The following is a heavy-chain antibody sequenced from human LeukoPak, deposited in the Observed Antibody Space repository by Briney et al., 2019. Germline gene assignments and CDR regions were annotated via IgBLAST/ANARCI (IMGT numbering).Heavy chain of an antibody. Sequence: SETLSLTCTVSGGSISSYHWSWIRQPPGKGLGWIGSIYNSGSTNYNPSLKSRVVISLDTSKNRLSLKLSSVTAADTAVYYCAGGAQWLAHDFWGQGTPVTVSS. CDR2: IYNSGST. D-gene: IGHD6-19*01. J-gene: IGHJ1*01. V-gene: IGHV4-59*01. CDR3: AGGAQWLAHDF. CDR1: GGSISSYH.